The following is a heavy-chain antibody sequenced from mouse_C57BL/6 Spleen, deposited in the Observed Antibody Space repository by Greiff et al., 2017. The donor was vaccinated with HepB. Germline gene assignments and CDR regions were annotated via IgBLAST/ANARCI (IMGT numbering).Heavy chain of an antibody. J-gene: IGHJ4*01. CDR2: ICPGSCST. Sequence: QVQLQQSGPELVKPGASVKISCKASGYTFTDYYINWVKQRPGQGLEWIGWICPGSCSTYYNEKFKGKATLTVDKSSSTAYMWLSSLTSEYSAVYFCSSDGAYDYDGHYAMDYWGQGTSVTVSS. CDR1: GYTFTDYY. CDR3: SSDGAYDYDGHYAMDY. V-gene: IGHV1-75*01. D-gene: IGHD2-4*01.